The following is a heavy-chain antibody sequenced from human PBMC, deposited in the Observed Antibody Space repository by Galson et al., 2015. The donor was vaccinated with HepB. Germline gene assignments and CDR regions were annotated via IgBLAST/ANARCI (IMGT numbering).Heavy chain of an antibody. CDR2: INPNSGGT. J-gene: IGHJ4*02. D-gene: IGHD2-21*01. CDR3: AREFVVHYYFDY. CDR1: GYTFTGHY. Sequence: SVKVSCKASGYTFTGHYLRWVRQAPGQGLEWMGWINPNSGGTSYAQRFQGRVTMTRDTSITTVYMELSRLRSDDTAVYYCAREFVVHYYFDYWGQGTLVTVSS. V-gene: IGHV1-2*02.